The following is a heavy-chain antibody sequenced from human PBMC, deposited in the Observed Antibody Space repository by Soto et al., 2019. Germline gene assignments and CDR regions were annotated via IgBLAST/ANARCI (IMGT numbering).Heavy chain of an antibody. Sequence: QVQLVESGGGVVQPGRSLRLSCAASGFTFSSYAMHWVRQAPGKGLEWVAVISYDGSNKYYADSVKGRFTISRDNSKNTLYLQMNSLSAEDTAVYYCARELSQIVAPLYGMDVWGQGTTVTVSS. J-gene: IGHJ6*02. D-gene: IGHD2-15*01. CDR1: GFTFSSYA. V-gene: IGHV3-30-3*01. CDR3: ARELSQIVAPLYGMDV. CDR2: ISYDGSNK.